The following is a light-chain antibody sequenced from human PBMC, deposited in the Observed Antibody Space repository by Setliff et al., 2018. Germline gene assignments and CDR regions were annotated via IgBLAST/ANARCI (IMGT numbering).Light chain of an antibody. J-gene: IGLJ2*01. CDR3: SSYAGSNVVV. CDR2: EVS. CDR1: SSDVGGYNY. Sequence: QSALTQPPSASGSPGQSVTISCTGTSSDVGGYNYVSWYQQHPGKAPKLMIYEVSKRPSGVPDRLSGSKSGNTASLTVSGLQAEDEADYYCSSYAGSNVVVFGGGT. V-gene: IGLV2-8*01.